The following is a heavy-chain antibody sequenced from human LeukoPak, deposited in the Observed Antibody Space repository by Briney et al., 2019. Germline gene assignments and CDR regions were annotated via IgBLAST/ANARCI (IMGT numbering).Heavy chain of an antibody. CDR1: GGSLRVYY. CDR2: IYYTGTT. Sequence: KPSETLSLTCTVSGGSLRVYYWNCIRQPPGKGLPWLGYIYYTGTTNYNPPLKTRVTISVATSKNQFSLRLSSVTAADTAVYYCARLRFGELSWFDPWGQGTLVTVSS. J-gene: IGHJ5*02. D-gene: IGHD3-10*01. V-gene: IGHV4-59*01. CDR3: ARLRFGELSWFDP.